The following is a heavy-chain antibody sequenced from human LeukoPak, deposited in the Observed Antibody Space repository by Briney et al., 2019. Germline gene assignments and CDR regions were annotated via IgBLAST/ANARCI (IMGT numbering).Heavy chain of an antibody. J-gene: IGHJ5*02. D-gene: IGHD3-22*01. CDR3: ARGPSYYYDSSGYYMS. V-gene: IGHV3-74*01. CDR1: GFTFSNYW. Sequence: GGSLRLSCAASGFTFSNYWMHWVRQAPGKGLVWVSRINSDGLITNYADSVKGRFTVSRDNPKNTLYLQMNSLRVEDTAVYYCARGPSYYYDSSGYYMSWGQGALVTVSS. CDR2: INSDGLIT.